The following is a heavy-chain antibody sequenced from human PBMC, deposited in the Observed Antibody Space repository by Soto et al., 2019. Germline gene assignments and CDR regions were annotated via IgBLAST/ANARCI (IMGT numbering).Heavy chain of an antibody. Sequence: QVQLVESGGGLVKPGGSLRLSCAASGFTFSGYYMSWIRQAPGEGLEWVSYISTSSSTIYYADSVKGRFTISRDNAKNSRYLQMNSLRAEDTAVYYCVRDSGGRIRDVGFDYWGQGTLGTVSS. D-gene: IGHD3-10*01. J-gene: IGHJ4*02. CDR2: ISTSSSTI. CDR3: VRDSGGRIRDVGFDY. CDR1: GFTFSGYY. V-gene: IGHV3-11*01.